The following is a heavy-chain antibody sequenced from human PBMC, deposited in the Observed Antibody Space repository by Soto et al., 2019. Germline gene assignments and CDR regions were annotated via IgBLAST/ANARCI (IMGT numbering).Heavy chain of an antibody. CDR2: IYYSGST. D-gene: IGHD3-22*01. V-gene: IGHV4-30-4*01. CDR1: GGSISSGDYY. CDR3: ARGAWLLSYDTNWFDP. Sequence: SETLSLTCTVSGGSISSGDYYWSWIRQPPGKGLEWIGYIYYSGSTYYNPSLKGRVTISVDTSKNQFSLKLSSVTAADAAVYYCARGAWLLSYDTNWFDPWGQGTLVTVSS. J-gene: IGHJ5*02.